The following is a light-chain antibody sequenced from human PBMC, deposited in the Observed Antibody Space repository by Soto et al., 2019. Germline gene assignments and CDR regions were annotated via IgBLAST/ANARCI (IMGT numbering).Light chain of an antibody. CDR1: QSVSSN. V-gene: IGKV3-15*01. Sequence: EIVMTQSPATLSVSPGERATLSCRASQSVSSNLAWYQQKPGQAPRLLIYGASTRATGIPARFSGSGSGTEFTLTISSLQFEDFAVYYCQQYNNWPLLTFGQGTKV. CDR2: GAS. CDR3: QQYNNWPLLT. J-gene: IGKJ1*01.